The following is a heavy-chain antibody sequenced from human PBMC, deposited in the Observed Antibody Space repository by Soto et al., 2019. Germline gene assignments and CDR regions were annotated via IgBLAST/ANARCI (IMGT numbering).Heavy chain of an antibody. D-gene: IGHD6-25*01. CDR2: ISYSGST. Sequence: QLHLQESGPGLVKPSETLFLTCNVSGGFISNSAYYWGWFRQPPGKGLEWIATISYSGSTSYNPSLKSRVSMSVDTSKSQFSLHLTSVTASDTAIFYCARLLRGPWFLDLWGRGTLVTVSS. CDR1: GGFISNSAYY. V-gene: IGHV4-39*01. CDR3: ARLLRGPWFLDL. J-gene: IGHJ2*01.